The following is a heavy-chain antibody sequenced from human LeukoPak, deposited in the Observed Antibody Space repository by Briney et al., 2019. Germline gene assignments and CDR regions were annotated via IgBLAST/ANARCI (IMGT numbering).Heavy chain of an antibody. CDR1: GFTFSSYG. D-gene: IGHD3-10*01. J-gene: IGHJ4*02. V-gene: IGHV3-30*02. Sequence: PGGSLRLSCAASGFTFSSYGMHWVRQAPGKGLEWVAFIRYDGSNKYYADSVKGRFTISRDNAKNSLYLQMNSLRAEDTAVYYCARARPVRGVISVDYWGQGTLVTVSS. CDR3: ARARPVRGVISVDY. CDR2: IRYDGSNK.